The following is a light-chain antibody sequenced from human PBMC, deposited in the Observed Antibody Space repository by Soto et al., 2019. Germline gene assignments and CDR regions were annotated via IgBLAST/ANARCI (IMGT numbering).Light chain of an antibody. CDR1: SSDIGNYNL. V-gene: IGLV2-23*01. CDR3: CSFAGSTPS. CDR2: EGS. J-gene: IGLJ2*01. Sequence: QSALTQPASVSGSPGQSITISCTGTSSDIGNYNLVSWYQQHPGKAPKLIIYEGSKRPSGVSNRFSASKSGNTASLTISGLQAEDGADYYFCSFAGSTPSFGGGTKVTVL.